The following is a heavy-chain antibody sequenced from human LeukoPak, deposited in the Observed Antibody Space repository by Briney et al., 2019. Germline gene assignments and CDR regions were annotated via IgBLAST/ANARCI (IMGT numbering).Heavy chain of an antibody. V-gene: IGHV4-39*07. CDR1: GGSISSSSYY. D-gene: IGHD6-13*01. Sequence: PSETLSLTCTVSGGSISSSSYYWGWIRQPPGKGLEWIGSIYYSGSTYYNPSLKSRVTISVDTSKNQFSLKLSSVTAADTAVYYCARELISSSWFDPFDYWGQGTLVTVSS. CDR3: ARELISSSWFDPFDY. CDR2: IYYSGST. J-gene: IGHJ4*02.